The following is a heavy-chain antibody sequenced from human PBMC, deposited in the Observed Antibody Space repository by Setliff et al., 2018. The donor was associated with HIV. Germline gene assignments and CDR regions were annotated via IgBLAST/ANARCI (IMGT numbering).Heavy chain of an antibody. D-gene: IGHD1-7*01. CDR3: ARDQGLELRGDYYYYGMDV. J-gene: IGHJ6*02. V-gene: IGHV4-59*11. CDR1: GGSIRSHY. CDR2: FYHTGST. Sequence: PSETLSLTCTVSGGSIRSHYWSWIRQPPGKGLEWIGSFYHTGSTHYNPSLKSRTTMSLDTSRNQVSLNLSSVSAAYTAVYYCARDQGLELRGDYYYYGMDVWGQGTTVTVSS.